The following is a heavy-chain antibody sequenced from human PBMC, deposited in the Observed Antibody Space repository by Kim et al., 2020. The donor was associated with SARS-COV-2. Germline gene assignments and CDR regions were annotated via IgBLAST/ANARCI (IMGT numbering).Heavy chain of an antibody. Sequence: GGSLRLSCAASGFTFSSYSMNWVRQAPGKGLEWVSSISSSSSYIYYADSVKGRFTISRDNAKNSLYLQMNSLRAEDTAVYYCARFESSGWAGFDYWGQGTLVTVSS. V-gene: IGHV3-21*01. D-gene: IGHD6-19*01. CDR3: ARFESSGWAGFDY. J-gene: IGHJ4*02. CDR2: ISSSSSYI. CDR1: GFTFSSYS.